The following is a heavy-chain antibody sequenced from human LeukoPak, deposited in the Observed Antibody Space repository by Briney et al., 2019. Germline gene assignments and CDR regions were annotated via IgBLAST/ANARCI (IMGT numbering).Heavy chain of an antibody. CDR2: ICYSGST. Sequence: PSETLSLTCTVSGGSISSYYWSWIRQPPGKGLEGIGYICYSGSTNYNPSLKSRVTISVDTSKNQFSLKLSSVTAADTAVYYCARARVQLWFSIFDYWGQGTLVTVSS. J-gene: IGHJ4*02. D-gene: IGHD5-18*01. CDR3: ARARVQLWFSIFDY. V-gene: IGHV4-59*01. CDR1: GGSISSYY.